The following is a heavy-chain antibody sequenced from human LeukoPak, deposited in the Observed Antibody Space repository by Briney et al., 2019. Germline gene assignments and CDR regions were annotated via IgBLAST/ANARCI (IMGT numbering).Heavy chain of an antibody. CDR3: ARGSYGSGSYSYYFDY. V-gene: IGHV3-7*02. CDR1: GFTFSSYW. Sequence: GGSLRLSCAASGFTFSSYWMSWVRQAPGKGLEWVANIKQVGSEKYYVDSVKGRFTISRDNAKNSLYLQMNSLRAEDTAVYYCARGSYGSGSYSYYFDYWGQGTLVTVSS. CDR2: IKQVGSEK. D-gene: IGHD3-10*01. J-gene: IGHJ4*02.